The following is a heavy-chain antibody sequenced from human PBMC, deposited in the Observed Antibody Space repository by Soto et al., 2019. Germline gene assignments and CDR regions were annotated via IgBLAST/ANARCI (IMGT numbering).Heavy chain of an antibody. CDR3: ARDRGGSITMHVLEARPDDAFDI. CDR1: GGTFSSYA. D-gene: IGHD3-10*01. CDR2: IIPIFGTA. J-gene: IGHJ3*02. V-gene: IGHV1-69*13. Sequence: GASVKVSCKASGGTFSSYAISWVRQAHGQGLEWMGGIIPIFGTANYAQKFQGRVTITADESTSTAYMELSSLRSEDTAVYYCARDRGGSITMHVLEARPDDAFDIWGQGTMVTVSS.